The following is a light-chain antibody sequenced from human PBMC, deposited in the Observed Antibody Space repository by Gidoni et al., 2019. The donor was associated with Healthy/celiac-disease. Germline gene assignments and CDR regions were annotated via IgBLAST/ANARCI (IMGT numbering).Light chain of an antibody. CDR3: CSYAGRYKPNYV. Sequence: QSALTQPRSLSGSPGQSVTISCIGTSSDVGGYNYVSWYQQHPGKAPKLMIYDVSKRPSGVPDRFSGSKSGNTASLTISGLQGEDEAEYYCCSYAGRYKPNYVFGTGTRVAVL. V-gene: IGLV2-11*01. J-gene: IGLJ1*01. CDR1: SSDVGGYNY. CDR2: DVS.